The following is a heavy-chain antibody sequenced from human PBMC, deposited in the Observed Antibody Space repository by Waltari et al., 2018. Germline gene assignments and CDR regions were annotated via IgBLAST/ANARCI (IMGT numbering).Heavy chain of an antibody. CDR1: GGSFASYG. CDR3: AGGYYESSGFSFYYFYHMDV. J-gene: IGHJ6*03. D-gene: IGHD3-22*01. Sequence: QVQLVQSGAEVKKPGSSVTVSCKASGGSFASYGISWVRQAPGQGLGWMGGIIPTVGTTNYARKFQGRVTINADKSTSTAYMHLTSLRSEDAAVYYCAGGYYESSGFSFYYFYHMDVWGKGTTVTVSS. CDR2: IIPTVGTT. V-gene: IGHV1-69*14.